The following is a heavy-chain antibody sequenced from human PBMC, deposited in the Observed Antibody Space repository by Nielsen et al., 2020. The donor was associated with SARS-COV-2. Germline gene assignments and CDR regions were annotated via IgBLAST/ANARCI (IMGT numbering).Heavy chain of an antibody. Sequence: LSLTCTASGFTFGDYAMSWFRQAPGKGLEWVGFIRSKAYGGTTEYAASVKGRFTISRDDSKSIAYLQMNSLKTEDTAVYYCTRAFHDYGDAFDIWGQGTMVTVS. J-gene: IGHJ3*02. CDR2: IRSKAYGGTT. CDR3: TRAFHDYGDAFDI. CDR1: GFTFGDYA. D-gene: IGHD4-17*01. V-gene: IGHV3-49*03.